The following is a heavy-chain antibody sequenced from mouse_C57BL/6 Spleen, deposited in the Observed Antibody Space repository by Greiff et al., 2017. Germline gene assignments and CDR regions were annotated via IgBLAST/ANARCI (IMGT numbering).Heavy chain of an antibody. CDR1: GYTFTSYW. J-gene: IGHJ2*01. Sequence: VQLQQPGAELVKPGASVKLSCKASGYTFTSYWMHWVKQRPGQGLEWIGMIYPNSGSTNYNEKFKSKATLTVDKSSSTAYMQLSSLTSEDSAVYYCARTVALRSFFDYWGQGTTLTVSS. CDR2: IYPNSGST. V-gene: IGHV1-64*01. D-gene: IGHD1-1*01. CDR3: ARTVALRSFFDY.